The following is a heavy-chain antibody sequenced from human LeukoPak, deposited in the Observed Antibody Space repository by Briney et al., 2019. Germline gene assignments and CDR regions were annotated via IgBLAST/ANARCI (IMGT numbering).Heavy chain of an antibody. V-gene: IGHV3-30*04. CDR1: GFTFSSYA. D-gene: IGHD3-22*01. Sequence: GGSLRLSCAASGFTFSSYAMHWVRQAPGKGLEWVAVISYDGSNKYYADSVKGRFTVSRDNAKNSLYLQMNSLRAEDTAVYYCARGAYYYEDWGQGTLVTVSS. CDR2: ISYDGSNK. J-gene: IGHJ4*02. CDR3: ARGAYYYED.